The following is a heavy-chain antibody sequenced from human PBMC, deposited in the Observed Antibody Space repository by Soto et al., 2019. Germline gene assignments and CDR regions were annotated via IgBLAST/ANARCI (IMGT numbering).Heavy chain of an antibody. J-gene: IGHJ6*02. Sequence: QVQLVQSGAEVKKPGASVKVSCKASGYTFTSYYMHWVRQAPGQGLEWMGIINPSGGSTSYAQKFPGRVTMTRDTSTSTVYMELSRLRSEDTAVYYCARDLVYGGNYYYYYGMDVWGQGTTVTVSS. CDR3: ARDLVYGGNYYYYYGMDV. CDR1: GYTFTSYY. D-gene: IGHD4-17*01. CDR2: INPSGGST. V-gene: IGHV1-46*01.